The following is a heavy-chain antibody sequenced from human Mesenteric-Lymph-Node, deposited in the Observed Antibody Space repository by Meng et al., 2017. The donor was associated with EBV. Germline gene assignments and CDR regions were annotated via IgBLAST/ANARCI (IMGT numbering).Heavy chain of an antibody. CDR1: GGSIRSNSYH. CDR3: ARDGVSTGFDY. D-gene: IGHD3-16*01. J-gene: IGHJ4*02. V-gene: IGHV4-39*07. Sequence: QLQLQESGPGLVKPSETLSPTCSVSGGSIRSNSYHWGWIRQPPGKGLEWIGNIYYCGSTYYNPSLKSRVTISVDTSKNQLSLKVSSVTAADTATYYCARDGVSTGFDYWGQGTLVTVSS. CDR2: IYYCGST.